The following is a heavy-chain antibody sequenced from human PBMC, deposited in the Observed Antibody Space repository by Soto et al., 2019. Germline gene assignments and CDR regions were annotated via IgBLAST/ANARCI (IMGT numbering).Heavy chain of an antibody. CDR1: GCRFTSYW. CDR2: IYPGDSDT. CDR3: ARSGRSSSWFDP. V-gene: IGHV5-51*01. Sequence: PGEPLQICWRGSGCRFTSYWIGWIIQMPGKGLEWMGIIYPGDSDTRYSPSFQGQVTISADKSISTAYLQWSSLKASDTAMYYCARSGRSSSWFDPWGQGTLVTVSS. D-gene: IGHD6-13*01. J-gene: IGHJ5*02.